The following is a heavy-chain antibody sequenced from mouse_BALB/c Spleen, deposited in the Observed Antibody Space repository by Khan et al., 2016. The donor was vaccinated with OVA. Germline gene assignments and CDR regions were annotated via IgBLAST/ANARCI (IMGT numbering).Heavy chain of an antibody. Sequence: HLVQSGAELVKPGASVKLSCTSSGFTFTSYYMYWVKQRPGQGLEWLGEINPSDGDTNFNEKFKSKATLTVDKSSITAYMQLSSRTSADAAVYYCTRSRYGTFAYWGQGTLVTVSA. D-gene: IGHD2-1*01. CDR1: GFTFTSYY. V-gene: IGHV1S81*02. J-gene: IGHJ3*01. CDR3: TRSRYGTFAY. CDR2: INPSDGDT.